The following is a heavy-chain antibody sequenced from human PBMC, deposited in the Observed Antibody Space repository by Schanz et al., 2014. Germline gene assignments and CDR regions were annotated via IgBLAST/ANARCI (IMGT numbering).Heavy chain of an antibody. CDR1: GASISGSSDY. J-gene: IGHJ4*02. D-gene: IGHD3-3*01. CDR3: VRHGNYEFWHGPTPQFEN. V-gene: IGHV4-39*01. CDR2: FYYTGKT. Sequence: QLQLQESGPGLVKPSETLSLTCTVSGASISGSSDYWGWIRQSPGKGLEWLGSFYYTGKTHYNPSLKSQVTLSLDTSKNHFSLNLPSVTAADTAVYYCVRHGNYEFWHGPTPQFENWGQGTLVTVS.